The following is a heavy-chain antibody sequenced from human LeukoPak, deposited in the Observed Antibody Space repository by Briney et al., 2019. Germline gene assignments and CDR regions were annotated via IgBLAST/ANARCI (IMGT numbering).Heavy chain of an antibody. Sequence: ASVKVSCKASGYTFTGYYMHWVLQAPGQGLEWMGWINPNSGGTNYAQKIQGRVTMTRDTSISTAYMELSRLRSDDTAVYYCARDHPPSYSSGYPNSFDPWGQGTLVTVSS. CDR3: ARDHPPSYSSGYPNSFDP. D-gene: IGHD6-19*01. J-gene: IGHJ5*02. V-gene: IGHV1-2*02. CDR2: INPNSGGT. CDR1: GYTFTGYY.